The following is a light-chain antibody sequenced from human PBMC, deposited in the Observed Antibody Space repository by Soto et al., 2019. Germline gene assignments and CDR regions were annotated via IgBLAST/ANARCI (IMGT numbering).Light chain of an antibody. Sequence: PGDRATLSCRASQIVTSKHLAWYQHRPGQAPRLLIYGASSRAAGIPDRFSGSGSGTDFTLTIKRLEPEDSAVYYCQQYGTSPYTFGQGARLDI. CDR1: QIVTSKH. J-gene: IGKJ2*01. CDR3: QQYGTSPYT. CDR2: GAS. V-gene: IGKV3-20*01.